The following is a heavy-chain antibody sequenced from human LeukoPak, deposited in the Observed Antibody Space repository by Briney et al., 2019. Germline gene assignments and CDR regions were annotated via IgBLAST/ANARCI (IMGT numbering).Heavy chain of an antibody. CDR2: IRQDGSEK. CDR1: GFTFRTYW. CDR3: ATILGDGILDAFDI. D-gene: IGHD1-14*01. V-gene: IGHV3-7*01. Sequence: PGGSLRLSCAASGFTFRTYWMSWVRQAPGKGLEWVANIRQDGSEKYYVDSVKGRFTISRDNVKNSLYLQMHSLRVEDTAVYYCATILGDGILDAFDIWGQGTMVTVSS. J-gene: IGHJ3*02.